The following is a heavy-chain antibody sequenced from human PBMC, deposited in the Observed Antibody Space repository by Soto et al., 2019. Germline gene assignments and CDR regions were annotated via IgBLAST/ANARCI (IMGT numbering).Heavy chain of an antibody. V-gene: IGHV4-39*01. CDR2: IYYSGST. J-gene: IGHJ4*02. CDR3: ARARSGDRRFDS. Sequence: SETLSLTCTVSGGSISSSSYYWGWIRQPPGKGLEWIGSIYYSGSTYYNPSLKSRVTISVDTSKNQFSLKLSSVTAADTAVYYCARARSGDRRFDSWGQGALVTVSS. CDR1: GGSISSSSYY. D-gene: IGHD2-21*02.